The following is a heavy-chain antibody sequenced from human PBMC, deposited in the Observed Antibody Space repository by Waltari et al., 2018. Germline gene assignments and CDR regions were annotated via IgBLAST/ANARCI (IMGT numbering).Heavy chain of an antibody. CDR1: GFDFCTYA. CDR2: ISGAGGRT. J-gene: IGHJ4*02. D-gene: IGHD2-21*01. Sequence: EVQMGGSEVELVQTVGSLRVSGVGTGFDFCTYALAWVRQAPGKGLQWVSAISGAGGRTFYEDAVNGRFAVSRDNSKNILYLQMSSLRADDTGVYYCAKEGDPDLAIPFDHWGQGTPVTVSS. V-gene: IGHV3-23*04. CDR3: AKEGDPDLAIPFDH.